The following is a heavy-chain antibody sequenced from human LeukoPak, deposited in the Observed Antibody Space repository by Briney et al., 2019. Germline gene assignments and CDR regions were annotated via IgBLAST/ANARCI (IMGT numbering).Heavy chain of an antibody. Sequence: SETLSLTCAVYGGSFSGYYWSWIRQPPGKGLEWIGEINHSGSTNYNPSLKSRVTISVDTSKNQFSLKLSPVTAADTAVYYCARAQINYDFWSGYYRDYFDYWGQGTLVTVSS. CDR3: ARAQINYDFWSGYYRDYFDY. J-gene: IGHJ4*02. CDR1: GGSFSGYY. CDR2: INHSGST. D-gene: IGHD3-3*01. V-gene: IGHV4-34*01.